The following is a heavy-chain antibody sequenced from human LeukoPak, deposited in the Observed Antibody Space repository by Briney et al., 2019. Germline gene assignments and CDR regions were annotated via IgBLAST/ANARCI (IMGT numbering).Heavy chain of an antibody. J-gene: IGHJ4*02. V-gene: IGHV1-18*01. CDR2: ISAYNGNT. CDR1: GYTFTSYG. D-gene: IGHD1-26*01. Sequence: ASVKVSCKASGYTFTSYGISWVRQAPGQGLEWMGWISAYNGNTNYAQKLQGRVTMTTDTSTSTAYMELRSLRSEDTAVYYCARTASGSYPIYYFDYWGQGTLVTVSS. CDR3: ARTASGSYPIYYFDY.